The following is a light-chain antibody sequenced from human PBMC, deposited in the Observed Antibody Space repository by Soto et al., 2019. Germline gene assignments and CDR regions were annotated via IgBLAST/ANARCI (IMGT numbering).Light chain of an antibody. CDR1: HSGSNNY. CDR3: QQYGSSGR. J-gene: IGKJ1*01. Sequence: ENELTQSPGTLSVSPDERATPSCRASHSGSNNYLAGYQQKPGPAPRLLIYGASNRATGLPDRFSGSGSGTDFTLTISRLEHEDFAVYYCQQYGSSGRFGQGTKVDTK. V-gene: IGKV3-20*01. CDR2: GAS.